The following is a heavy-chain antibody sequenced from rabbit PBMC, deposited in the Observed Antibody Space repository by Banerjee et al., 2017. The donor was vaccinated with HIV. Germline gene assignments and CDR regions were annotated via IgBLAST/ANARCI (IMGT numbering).Heavy chain of an antibody. CDR2: IGTGSGRT. V-gene: IGHV1S40*01. D-gene: IGHD6-1*01. CDR3: ARNLYTDGTDYGYVASNL. CDR1: GFSFSSSYW. J-gene: IGHJ4*01. Sequence: QSLEESGGDLVKPGASLTLTCTASGFSFSSSYWICWVRQAPGKGLEWITCIGTGSGRTVYATWAKGRFTISKTSSTTVTLQMTSLTAADTATYFCARNLYTDGTDYGYVASNLWGPGTLVTVS.